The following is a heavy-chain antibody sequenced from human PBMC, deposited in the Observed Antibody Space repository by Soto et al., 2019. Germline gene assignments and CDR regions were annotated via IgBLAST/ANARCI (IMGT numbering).Heavy chain of an antibody. Sequence: GGSLRLSCAVSGFIFSDHSLSWIRQAPGKGLEWVSYISTGGNSKYYADSVKGRFTISRDNAKNSLFLQMNGLRAEDTAVYYCARDQDSSMVMATTAYSFDFSGPGALVTVS. D-gene: IGHD5-18*01. J-gene: IGHJ4*02. CDR1: GFIFSDHS. CDR3: ARDQDSSMVMATTAYSFDF. CDR2: ISTGGNSK. V-gene: IGHV3-11*01.